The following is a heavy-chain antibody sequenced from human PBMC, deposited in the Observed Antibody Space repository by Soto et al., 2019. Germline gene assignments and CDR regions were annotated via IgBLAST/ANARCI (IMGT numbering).Heavy chain of an antibody. J-gene: IGHJ4*02. CDR3: ARDARNGLSDY. D-gene: IGHD2-8*01. CDR1: GGTFSSYA. V-gene: IGHV1-69*12. CDR2: IIPIFGTA. Sequence: QFQLVQSGAEVKKPGSSVKVSCKASGGTFSSYAISWVRQAPGQGLEWMGVIIPIFGTANYAQKFQGRVTITADESTSTDDMDLSSLRSADKAVYYCARDARNGLSDYWGQGTLVTVSS.